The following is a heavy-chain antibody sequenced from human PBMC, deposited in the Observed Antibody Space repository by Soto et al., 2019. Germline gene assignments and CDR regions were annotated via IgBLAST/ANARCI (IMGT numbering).Heavy chain of an antibody. V-gene: IGHV4-39*01. D-gene: IGHD2-2*01. CDR1: GGSISSSSYY. CDR2: IYYSGST. CDR3: ASVLNPRVPTKSFDY. J-gene: IGHJ4*02. Sequence: QLQLQESGPGLVKPSETLSLTCTVSGGSISSSSYYWGWIRQPPGKGLEWIGSIYYSGSTYYNPSLKSRVTISVDTSKNQFSLKLSSVTAADTAVYYCASVLNPRVPTKSFDYWGQGTLVTVSS.